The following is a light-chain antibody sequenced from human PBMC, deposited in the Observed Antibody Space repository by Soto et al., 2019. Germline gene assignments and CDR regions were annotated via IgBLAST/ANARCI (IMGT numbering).Light chain of an antibody. V-gene: IGLV2-14*01. CDR2: EVS. J-gene: IGLJ1*01. CDR3: CSFTSITTYV. Sequence: QSVLTQPASVSGSLGQSITISCTGTSSDVGAYNYVSWYQQQPGKAPKLMISEVSNRPSGVSNRFSGSKSGNTASLIISGXQAEDEADYYCCSFTSITTYVFGTGTEVTV. CDR1: SSDVGAYNY.